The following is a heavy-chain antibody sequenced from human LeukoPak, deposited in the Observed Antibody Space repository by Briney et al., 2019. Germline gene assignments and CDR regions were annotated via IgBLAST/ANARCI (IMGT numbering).Heavy chain of an antibody. CDR3: AKWARDCSSTSCYMRY. Sequence: GGSLRLSCAASGFTFNSYAMSWVRQAPGKGLEWVSAISGSGDNTYYADSVKGRFTISRDNSKNTLYLQMNSLRAEDTAVYYCAKWARDCSSTSCYMRYWGQGTLVTVSS. V-gene: IGHV3-23*01. CDR2: ISGSGDNT. D-gene: IGHD2-2*02. CDR1: GFTFNSYA. J-gene: IGHJ4*02.